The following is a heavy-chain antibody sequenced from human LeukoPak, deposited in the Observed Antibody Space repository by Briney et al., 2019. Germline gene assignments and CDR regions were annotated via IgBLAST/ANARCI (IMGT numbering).Heavy chain of an antibody. CDR2: IYYSGST. CDR1: GGSISSSSYY. D-gene: IGHD1-1*01. Sequence: PSETLSLTCTVSGGSISSSSYYWGWIRQPPGKGLEWIGSIYYSGSTYYNPSLKSRVTISVDTSKNQFSLKLSSVTAADTAVYYCAGSWNDDSLDAFDIWGQGTMVTVSS. V-gene: IGHV4-39*01. J-gene: IGHJ3*02. CDR3: AGSWNDDSLDAFDI.